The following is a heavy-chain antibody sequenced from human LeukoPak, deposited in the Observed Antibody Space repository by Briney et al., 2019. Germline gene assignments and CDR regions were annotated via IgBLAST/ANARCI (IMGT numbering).Heavy chain of an antibody. CDR3: AKDIGWSHLYYFDY. V-gene: IGHV3-43*01. CDR2: ISWDGGST. Sequence: GSLRLSCAASGFTFDDYTMHWVRQAPGKGLEWVSLISWDGGSTYYADSVKGRFTISRDNSKNSLYLQMNSLRTEDTALYYCAKDIGWSHLYYFDYWGQGTLVTVSS. CDR1: GFTFDDYT. J-gene: IGHJ4*02. D-gene: IGHD2-15*01.